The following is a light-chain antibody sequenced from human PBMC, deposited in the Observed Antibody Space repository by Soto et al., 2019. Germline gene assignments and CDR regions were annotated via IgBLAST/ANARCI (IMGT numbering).Light chain of an antibody. Sequence: DIQMTQSPSSLSASVGDRVTITCRASQSISSYLNWYQQKPGKAPKLLIYAASSLQSGVPSRFSGSGSGTDFNLTISSLQPEDFATYYCQQSYSTPLTFGPGTKVAIK. CDR1: QSISSY. CDR3: QQSYSTPLT. CDR2: AAS. V-gene: IGKV1-39*01. J-gene: IGKJ3*01.